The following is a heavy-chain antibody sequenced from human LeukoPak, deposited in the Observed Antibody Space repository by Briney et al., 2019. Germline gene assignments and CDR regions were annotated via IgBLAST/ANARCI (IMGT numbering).Heavy chain of an antibody. J-gene: IGHJ4*02. CDR3: AKDLYYESRAADF. Sequence: QPGGSLRLSCVASGFAFTKYALSWVRQSPGKGLDWVSGISGSVTITYYADPATGPFTISRHNSTPTLYLQRNSPRAEDTAVYYCAKDLYYESRAADFCGQGTLVTASS. V-gene: IGHV3-23*01. CDR2: ISGSVTIT. D-gene: IGHD3-22*01. CDR1: GFAFTKYA.